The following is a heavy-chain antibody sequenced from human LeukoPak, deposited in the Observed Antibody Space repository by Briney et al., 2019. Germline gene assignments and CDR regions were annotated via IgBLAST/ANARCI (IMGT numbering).Heavy chain of an antibody. Sequence: AGSLRLSCAASGFTFSRHWMHWVRQVQGKGLVWVSSISPDGGTTNYADSVKGRFTISRDNAKNTLYLQMNSLRGEDTAVYYCARDSSAGGGNTFDYWGQGTLVTVSS. CDR1: GFTFSRHW. D-gene: IGHD3-16*01. V-gene: IGHV3-74*01. CDR3: ARDSSAGGGNTFDY. CDR2: ISPDGGTT. J-gene: IGHJ4*02.